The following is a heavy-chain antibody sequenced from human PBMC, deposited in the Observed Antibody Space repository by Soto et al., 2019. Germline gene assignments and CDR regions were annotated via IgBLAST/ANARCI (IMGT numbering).Heavy chain of an antibody. CDR2: INPNGDGT. V-gene: IGHV1-2*02. Sequence: ASVKVSCKASGYTFTDFHIHWVRQAPGQGLEWMGWINPNGDGTNHAQRFQGRVTMTRDTSINTAYMELSGLRSDDTAIYYCARFNYYIMDVWGQGTTVTVSS. CDR3: ARFNYYIMDV. CDR1: GYTFTDFH. J-gene: IGHJ6*02.